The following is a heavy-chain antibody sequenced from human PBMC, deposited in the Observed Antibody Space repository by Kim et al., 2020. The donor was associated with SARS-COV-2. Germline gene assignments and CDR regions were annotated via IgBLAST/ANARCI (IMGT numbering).Heavy chain of an antibody. J-gene: IGHJ3*02. Sequence: SETLSLTCTVSGGSISGYYWTWIRQPPGKGLEWIGNIYYSGSTNYNPSLKSRVTISVDTSKSQFSLKLRSVTAADTAVYYCVRVKGPYSSAWFDAFDIWG. CDR1: GGSISGYY. CDR3: VRVKGPYSSAWFDAFDI. CDR2: IYYSGST. D-gene: IGHD6-19*01. V-gene: IGHV4-59*01.